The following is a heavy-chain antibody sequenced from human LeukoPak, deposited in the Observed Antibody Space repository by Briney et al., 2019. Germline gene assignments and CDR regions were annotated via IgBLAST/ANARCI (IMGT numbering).Heavy chain of an antibody. J-gene: IGHJ4*02. CDR1: GFTFSSYG. V-gene: IGHV3-30*18. CDR3: AKDLWIEGYCSSTSCSNYPYDY. D-gene: IGHD2-2*01. CDR2: ISYDGSNK. Sequence: GGSLRLSCAASGFTFSSYGMPWVRQAPGKGLEWVAVISYDGSNKYYADSVKGRFTISRDNSKNTLYLQMNSLRAEDTAVYYCAKDLWIEGYCSSTSCSNYPYDYWGQGTLVTVSS.